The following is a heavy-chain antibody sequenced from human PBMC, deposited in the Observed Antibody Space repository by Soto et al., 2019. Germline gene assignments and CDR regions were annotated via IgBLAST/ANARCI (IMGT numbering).Heavy chain of an antibody. J-gene: IGHJ6*02. V-gene: IGHV3-72*01. CDR2: ARNKANSYTT. D-gene: IGHD4-4*01. CDR3: ARDDYNSNYYYYGMDV. CDR1: GFTFIDHY. Sequence: GGSLRLSCAASGFTFIDHYMDWVRQAPGKGLEWVGRARNKANSYTTVYAASVRGRFSISRDDSQNSLFLQMNSLRTEETAVYYCARDDYNSNYYYYGMDVWGQGTTVTVSS.